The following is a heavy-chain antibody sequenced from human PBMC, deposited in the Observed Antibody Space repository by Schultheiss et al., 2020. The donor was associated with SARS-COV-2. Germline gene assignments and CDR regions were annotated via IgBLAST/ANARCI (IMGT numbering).Heavy chain of an antibody. CDR1: GFTFSSYA. J-gene: IGHJ4*02. Sequence: GGSLRLSCAASGFTFSSYARSWVRQAPGKGLEWVSYISSSGSTIYYADSVKGRFTISRDNSKNTLYLQMNSLRAEDTAVYYCAKEDQGAVADPLDYWGQGTLVTVSS. D-gene: IGHD6-19*01. CDR3: AKEDQGAVADPLDY. V-gene: IGHV3-23*01. CDR2: ISSSGSTI.